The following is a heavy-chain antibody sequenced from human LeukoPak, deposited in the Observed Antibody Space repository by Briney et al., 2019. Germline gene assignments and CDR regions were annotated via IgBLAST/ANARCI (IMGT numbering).Heavy chain of an antibody. CDR1: GFTLSNYG. J-gene: IGHJ4*02. CDR2: MQFDGSVE. CDR3: ARIYYGSGSLNFDY. V-gene: IGHV3-30*02. Sequence: GGSLRLSCVVSGFTLSNYGIHWVRQAPGKGLEWVTFMQFDGSVEFYADSVKGRFTMSRDNSKNTAFLRMSGLRTEDTAVYFCARIYYGSGSLNFDYWGQGTLLTVSP. D-gene: IGHD3-10*01.